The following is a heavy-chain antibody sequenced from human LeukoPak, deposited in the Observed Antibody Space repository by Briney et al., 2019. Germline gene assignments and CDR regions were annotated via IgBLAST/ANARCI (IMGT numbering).Heavy chain of an antibody. CDR1: GFTFSSYA. J-gene: IGHJ6*03. CDR2: ISGSGGST. V-gene: IGHV3-23*01. Sequence: GGSLRLSCAASGFTFSSYAMSWVRQAPGKGLEWGSAISGSGGSTYYADSVKGRFTISRDNSKNTLYLQRNSLRAEETAVYYCAKDKGPGYRSSWLPTWGPYYYYYMDVWGKGTTVTVSS. CDR3: AKDKGPGYRSSWLPTWGPYYYYYMDV. D-gene: IGHD6-13*01.